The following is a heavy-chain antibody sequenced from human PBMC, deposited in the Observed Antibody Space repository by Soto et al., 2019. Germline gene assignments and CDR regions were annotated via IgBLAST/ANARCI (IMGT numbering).Heavy chain of an antibody. D-gene: IGHD3-22*01. CDR1: GFSLSTSGMC. Sequence: SGPTLVSPTQTLTLTCTFSGFSLSTSGMCVSWIRQPPGKALEWLARIDWDDDKYYSTSLKTRLTISKDTSKNQVVLTMTNMDPVDAATYYCARDYYDSSGYYGPDYYYGMDVWGQGTTVTVSS. J-gene: IGHJ6*02. V-gene: IGHV2-70*11. CDR2: IDWDDDK. CDR3: ARDYYDSSGYYGPDYYYGMDV.